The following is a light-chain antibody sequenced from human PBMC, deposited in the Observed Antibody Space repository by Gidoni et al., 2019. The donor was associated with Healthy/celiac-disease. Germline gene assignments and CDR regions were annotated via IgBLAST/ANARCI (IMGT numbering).Light chain of an antibody. Sequence: DIQMTQSPSSLSASVGDRVTITCQASQDISNYLNWYQQKPGKAPELLIYDASNLETGVPSRFSGSGSGTDFTFTISSLQPEDIATYCCQHYGNLPPTFGQGTKLEI. CDR1: QDISNY. J-gene: IGKJ2*01. V-gene: IGKV1-33*01. CDR3: QHYGNLPPT. CDR2: DAS.